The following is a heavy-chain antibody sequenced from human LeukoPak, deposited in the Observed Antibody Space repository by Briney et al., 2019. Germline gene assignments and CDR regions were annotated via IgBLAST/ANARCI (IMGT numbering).Heavy chain of an antibody. J-gene: IGHJ4*02. CDR1: GFTFSSYW. D-gene: IGHD5-18*01. CDR3: ARDTGGGYSCYDC. V-gene: IGHV3-7*01. CDR2: IRQDGSEK. Sequence: GGSLRLSCAASGFTFSSYWMTWIRQAPGKGLEWVANIRQDGSEKYYVDSVKGRFTISRDNAKNSLCLQMNSLRAEDTAVYYCARDTGGGYSCYDCWGQGTLVTVSS.